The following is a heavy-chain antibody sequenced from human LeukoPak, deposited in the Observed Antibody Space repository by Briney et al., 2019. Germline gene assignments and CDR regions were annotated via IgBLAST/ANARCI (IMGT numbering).Heavy chain of an antibody. V-gene: IGHV4-34*01. J-gene: IGHJ4*02. CDR1: GGSFSGYY. CDR3: ASSGYYFDY. D-gene: IGHD3-22*01. CDR2: INHSGST. Sequence: SETLSLTCAVYGGSFSGYYWSWIRQPPGKGLEWIGEINHSGSTNHNPSLKSRVTISVDTSKNQFSLKLSSVTAADTAVYYCASSGYYFDYWGQGTLVTVSS.